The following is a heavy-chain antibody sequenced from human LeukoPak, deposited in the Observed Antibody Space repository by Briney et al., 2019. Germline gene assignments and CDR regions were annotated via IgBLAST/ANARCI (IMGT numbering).Heavy chain of an antibody. Sequence: PGGSLRLSCTASGFTFGDYAMSWVHQAPGKGLEWVGFIRSKAYGGTTEYAASVKGRFTISRDDSKSIAYLQMNSLKTEDTAVYYCARGSSGWYSDAFDIWGQGTMVTVSS. CDR1: GFTFGDYA. J-gene: IGHJ3*02. V-gene: IGHV3-49*04. CDR2: IRSKAYGGTT. D-gene: IGHD6-19*01. CDR3: ARGSSGWYSDAFDI.